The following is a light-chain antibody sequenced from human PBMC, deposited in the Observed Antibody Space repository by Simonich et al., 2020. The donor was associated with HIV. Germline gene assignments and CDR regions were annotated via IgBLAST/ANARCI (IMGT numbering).Light chain of an antibody. Sequence: EIVMTQSPATLSVSPGDRATLSCRASQSVSSNLTWYQQKPGQAPRLLIYGASARAPGIPARFSGRGSGTEFTLTISSMQSEDFAVYYCQQCNNWPPTFGQGTKVEIK. CDR1: QSVSSN. CDR2: GAS. CDR3: QQCNNWPPT. J-gene: IGKJ1*01. V-gene: IGKV3-15*01.